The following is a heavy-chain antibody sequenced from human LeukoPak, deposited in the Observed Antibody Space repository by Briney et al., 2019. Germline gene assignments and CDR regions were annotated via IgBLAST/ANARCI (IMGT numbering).Heavy chain of an antibody. V-gene: IGHV3-30*03. CDR2: ISYDGSNK. D-gene: IGHD5-18*01. J-gene: IGHJ4*02. CDR1: GFTFSSYG. CDR3: ARGGEYSYGFTGRERTKSRLDY. Sequence: GRSLRLSCAASGFTFSSYGMHWVRQAPGKGLEWVAVISYDGSNKYYTDSVKGRFTISRDNSKNTLYLQMNSLRAKDTAVYYCARGGEYSYGFTGRERTKSRLDYWGQGTLVTVSS.